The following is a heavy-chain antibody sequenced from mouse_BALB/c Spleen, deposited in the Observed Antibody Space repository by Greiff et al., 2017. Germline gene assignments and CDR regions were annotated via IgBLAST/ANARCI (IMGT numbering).Heavy chain of an antibody. J-gene: IGHJ4*01. D-gene: IGHD1-1*02. CDR3: ARRGLLWSHYYAMDY. CDR1: GFTFSSFG. CDR2: ISSGSSTI. V-gene: IGHV5-17*02. Sequence: EVQGVESGGGLVQPGGSRKLSCAASGFTFSSFGMHWVRQAPEKGLEWVAYISSGSSTIYYADTVKGRFTISRDNPKNTLFLQMTSLRSEDTAMYYCARRGLLWSHYYAMDYWGQGTSVTVSS.